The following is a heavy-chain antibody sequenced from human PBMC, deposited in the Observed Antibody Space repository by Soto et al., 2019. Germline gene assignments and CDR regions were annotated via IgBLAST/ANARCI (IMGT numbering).Heavy chain of an antibody. V-gene: IGHV1-69*13. D-gene: IGHD3-10*01. J-gene: IGHJ6*02. Sequence: ASVKVSCKASGGTFSSYAISWVRQAPGQGLEWMGGIIPIFGTANYAQKFQGRVTITADESTSTAYMELSSLRSEDTAVYYCARVRVVRGEFRLGAYGMDVWGQGTTVTVSS. CDR2: IIPIFGTA. CDR3: ARVRVVRGEFRLGAYGMDV. CDR1: GGTFSSYA.